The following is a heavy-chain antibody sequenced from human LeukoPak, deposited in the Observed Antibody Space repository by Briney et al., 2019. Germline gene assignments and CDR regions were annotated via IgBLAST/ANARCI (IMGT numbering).Heavy chain of an antibody. CDR3: TREAEDLPGAITFLY. J-gene: IGHJ4*02. Sequence: ASVKASCKASGYSFTGYGVSWVRQAPGQGLEWMGWISPYTGNTDYVHDLRGRVTVTADTSTNTVYMELRSLRSDDTAVYYCTREAEDLPGAITFLYWGQGTLVTVSS. CDR1: GYSFTGYG. CDR2: ISPYTGNT. D-gene: IGHD2-2*01. V-gene: IGHV1-18*01.